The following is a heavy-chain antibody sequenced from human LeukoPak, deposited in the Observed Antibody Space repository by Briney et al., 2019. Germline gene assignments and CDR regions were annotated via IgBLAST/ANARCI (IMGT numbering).Heavy chain of an antibody. CDR2: IYYSGST. CDR1: GGSISSSSYY. Sequence: SETLSLTCTVSGGSISSSSYYWGWICQPPGKGLEWIGSIYYSGSTYYNPSLKSRVTISVDTSKNQFSLKLSSVTAADTAVYYCARPLGSSSDAFDIWGQGTMVTVSS. J-gene: IGHJ3*02. V-gene: IGHV4-39*01. CDR3: ARPLGSSSDAFDI. D-gene: IGHD2-2*01.